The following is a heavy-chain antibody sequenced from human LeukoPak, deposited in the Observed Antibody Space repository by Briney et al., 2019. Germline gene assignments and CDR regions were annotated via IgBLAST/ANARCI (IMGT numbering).Heavy chain of an antibody. Sequence: GGSLRLSCAASGFTFSSYWMSWVRQAPGKGLEWAGFIRSKAYGGTTEYAASVKGRFTISRDDSKSIAYLQMNSLKTEDTAVYYCAKTFYDFPVAFDIWGQGTMVTVSS. CDR1: GFTFSSYW. V-gene: IGHV3-49*04. CDR2: IRSKAYGGTT. D-gene: IGHD3-3*01. CDR3: AKTFYDFPVAFDI. J-gene: IGHJ3*02.